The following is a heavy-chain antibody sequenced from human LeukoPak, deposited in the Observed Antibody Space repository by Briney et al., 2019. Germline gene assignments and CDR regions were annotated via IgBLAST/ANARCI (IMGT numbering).Heavy chain of an antibody. CDR3: ARAEGVVVAAHIDV. V-gene: IGHV1-18*01. J-gene: IGHJ6*03. Sequence: ASVKVSCKASGYTFTRYGIHWVRPAPGQGLEWMGWISGYNGHTKYAQKFQGRVSVTTDTSTSTAYMELRSLWSDDAAVYYCARAEGVVVAAHIDVWGKGTTVTVSS. CDR2: ISGYNGHT. CDR1: GYTFTRYG. D-gene: IGHD2-15*01.